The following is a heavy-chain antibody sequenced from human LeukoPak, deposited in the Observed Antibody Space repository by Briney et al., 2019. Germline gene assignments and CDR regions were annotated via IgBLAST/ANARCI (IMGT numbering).Heavy chain of an antibody. CDR2: ISSTSGTI. CDR3: ARDGGGDIVVAFAFDI. CDR1: GFTFSSYG. V-gene: IGHV3-48*02. Sequence: GGSLRLSCAASGFTFSSYGMTWVRQAPGKGLEWVSYISSTSGTIYYADSVKGRFTISRDNAMNSLYLQMNSLRDEDTAVYYCARDGGGDIVVAFAFDIWGQGTMVTVSS. J-gene: IGHJ3*02. D-gene: IGHD2-15*01.